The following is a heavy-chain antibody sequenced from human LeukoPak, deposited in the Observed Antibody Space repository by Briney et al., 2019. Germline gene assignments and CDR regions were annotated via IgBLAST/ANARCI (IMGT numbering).Heavy chain of an antibody. CDR3: AASGDWDDGWYFDL. CDR2: INPNSGGT. J-gene: IGHJ2*01. D-gene: IGHD2-21*02. Sequence: ASVKVSCKASGYTFTGHYMHWVRQAPGQGLEWMGWINPNSGGTNYAQKFQGRVTMTRDTSISTAYMELSRLRSDDTAVYYCAASGDWDDGWYFDLWGRGTLVTVSS. V-gene: IGHV1-2*02. CDR1: GYTFTGHY.